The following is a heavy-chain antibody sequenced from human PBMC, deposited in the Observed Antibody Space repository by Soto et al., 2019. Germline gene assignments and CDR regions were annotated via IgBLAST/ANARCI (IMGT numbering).Heavy chain of an antibody. D-gene: IGHD2-15*01. Sequence: EVQLVESGGGLVKPGGSLRLSCADSGFTFGSHSMFWVRQAPGKGLEWVSSISSDSTYIFYADSVKGRFAISRDNAKNSLYLQMASLRAEDTAVYYCARGGRVVVGAATRPLDYWGQGTLVTVSS. V-gene: IGHV3-21*01. CDR3: ARGGRVVVGAATRPLDY. CDR2: ISSDSTYI. CDR1: GFTFGSHS. J-gene: IGHJ4*02.